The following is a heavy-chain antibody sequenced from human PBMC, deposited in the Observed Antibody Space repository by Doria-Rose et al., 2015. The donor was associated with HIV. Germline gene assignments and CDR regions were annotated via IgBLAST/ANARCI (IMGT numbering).Heavy chain of an antibody. J-gene: IGHJ4*02. Sequence: ESGPVLVKPTETLTLTCTVSGVSLSSPGMGVSWIRQPPGKALEWLANIFANDGRSYKTSLKSRLTISRGLSKSQVVITMTDMDPVDTATYYCARIKSSRWYHKYYFDFWGRGTLVIVSA. CDR2: IFANDGR. D-gene: IGHD6-13*01. V-gene: IGHV2-26*01. CDR1: GVSLSSPGMG. CDR3: ARIKSSRWYHKYYFDF.